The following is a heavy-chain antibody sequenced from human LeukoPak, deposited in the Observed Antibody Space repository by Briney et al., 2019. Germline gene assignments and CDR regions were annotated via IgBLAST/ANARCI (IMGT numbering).Heavy chain of an antibody. D-gene: IGHD1-14*01. CDR3: ARGVPGTWVTEGFHYMDV. J-gene: IGHJ6*02. CDR1: SGSLSRFY. CDR2: VYYSGST. V-gene: IGHV4-59*01. Sequence: SETLSLICTVWSGSLSRFYWSCVRRPPGKGLVWGGYVYYSGSTNYKPFLKIRDTISVDTSKNQFSLKLSSVTAADTAVYYCARGVPGTWVTEGFHYMDVWGQGTTVTVSS.